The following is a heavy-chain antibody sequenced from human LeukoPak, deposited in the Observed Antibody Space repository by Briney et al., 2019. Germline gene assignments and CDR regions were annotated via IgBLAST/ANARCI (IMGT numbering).Heavy chain of an antibody. Sequence: ASVKVSCKASGYTFTGYYMHWVRQAPGQGLEWMGWINPNSGGTNYAQKFQGWVTMTRDTSISTAYMELSRLRSDDTAVYYCARGTPTPTYGSIKTYYYYYGMDVWGQGTTVTVSS. J-gene: IGHJ6*02. CDR3: ARGTPTPTYGSIKTYYYYYGMDV. V-gene: IGHV1-2*04. D-gene: IGHD3-10*01. CDR1: GYTFTGYY. CDR2: INPNSGGT.